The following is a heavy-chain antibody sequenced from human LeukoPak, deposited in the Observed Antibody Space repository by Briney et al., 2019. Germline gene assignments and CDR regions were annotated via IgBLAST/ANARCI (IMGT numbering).Heavy chain of an antibody. V-gene: IGHV7-4-1*01. CDR1: GYTFTSYA. J-gene: IGHJ5*02. D-gene: IGHD6-13*01. CDR3: ARDRRIAAAATGESWFDP. CDR2: INTNTGNP. Sequence: GASVKVSCKASGYTFTSYAMNWVRQAPGQGLEWIGWINTNTGNPTYAQGFTGRFVFSLDTSVSTAYLQICSLKAEDTAVYYCARDRRIAAAATGESWFDPWGQGTLVTVSS.